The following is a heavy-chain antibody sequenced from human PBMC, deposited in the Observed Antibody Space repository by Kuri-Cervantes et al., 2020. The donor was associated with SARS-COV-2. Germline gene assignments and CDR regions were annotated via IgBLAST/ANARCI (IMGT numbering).Heavy chain of an antibody. D-gene: IGHD6-25*01. CDR1: GDTFTRYY. CDR3: ARSAEYQYYGMDV. Sequence: ASVKVSCKASGDTFTRYYMHWVRQAPGQGLEWMGIINPSGDSTSYAQKFQGRVTMTRDTSTSTVYMELSSLRSEDTTVYYCARSAEYQYYGMDVWGQGTTVTVSS. V-gene: IGHV1-46*01. J-gene: IGHJ6*02. CDR2: INPSGDST.